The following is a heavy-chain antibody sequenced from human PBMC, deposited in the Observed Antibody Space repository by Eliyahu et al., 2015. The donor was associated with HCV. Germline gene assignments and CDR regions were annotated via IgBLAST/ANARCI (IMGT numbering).Heavy chain of an antibody. Sequence: EVQLVESGGGLIQPGGSLRLSCXASAFSXSNKCRVWVRQAPGKGXEWVSVIYSGGSTYYADSVKGRFTISRDNSKNTLYLQMNSLRAEDTAVYYCARTGYSSGPLDYWGQGTLVTVSS. CDR1: AFSXSNKC. V-gene: IGHV3-53*01. CDR3: ARTGYSSGPLDY. CDR2: IYSGGST. D-gene: IGHD6-19*01. J-gene: IGHJ4*02.